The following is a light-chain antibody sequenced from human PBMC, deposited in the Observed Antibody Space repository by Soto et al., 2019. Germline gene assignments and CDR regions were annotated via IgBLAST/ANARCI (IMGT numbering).Light chain of an antibody. CDR1: SSDVGGYNY. J-gene: IGLJ2*01. CDR2: EVN. CDR3: TSFAGINNFVV. Sequence: QPVLTQPPSASGSPGQSVTISCTGTSSDVGGYNYVSWYQQHPGKAPKLMIFEVNKRPSGVPDRFSGSKSGNTASLTVSGLQTEDEADYYCTSFAGINNFVVFGGGTKLTVL. V-gene: IGLV2-8*01.